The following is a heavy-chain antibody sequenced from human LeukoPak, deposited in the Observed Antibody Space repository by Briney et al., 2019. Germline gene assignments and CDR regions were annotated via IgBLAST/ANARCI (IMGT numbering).Heavy chain of an antibody. D-gene: IGHD6-19*01. CDR3: ATMQWLEGVDWFDP. Sequence: GGSLRLSCAASGFIFSNYGRHWVRQAPGKGLEWVAFIRYDESNKFYADSVKGRFTISRDNSKNILFLQMNSLRAEDTAVYYCATMQWLEGVDWFDPWGQGTLVTVSS. V-gene: IGHV3-30*02. CDR1: GFIFSNYG. CDR2: IRYDESNK. J-gene: IGHJ5*02.